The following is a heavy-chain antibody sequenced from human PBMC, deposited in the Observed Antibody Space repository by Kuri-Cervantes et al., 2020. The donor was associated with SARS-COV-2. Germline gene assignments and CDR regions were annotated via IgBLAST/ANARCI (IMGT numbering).Heavy chain of an antibody. CDR1: GFTFSSYD. J-gene: IGHJ6*03. V-gene: IGHV3-30*03. Sequence: GGSLRLSCAASGFTFSSYDMHWVRQAPGQGLEWVAAISYDGNNKYFADSVRGRFTVSRDNSKNPLYLEMDGLRPEDTAVYYCARDMTFDEYGDYFYYYMDVWGKGTTVTVSS. CDR3: ARDMTFDEYGDYFYYYMDV. CDR2: ISYDGNNK. D-gene: IGHD3-16*01.